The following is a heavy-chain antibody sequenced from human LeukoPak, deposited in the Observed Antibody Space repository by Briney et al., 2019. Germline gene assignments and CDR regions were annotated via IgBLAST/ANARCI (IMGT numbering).Heavy chain of an antibody. Sequence: GRSLRLSCAASGFTFSSYAVHWVRQAPGKGLEWVAVISYDGSNKYYADSVKGRFTISRDNSKNTLYLQMNSLRAEDTAVYYCARDPQDIVVVVAAKGGYYYGMDVWGQGTTVTVSS. D-gene: IGHD2-15*01. CDR3: ARDPQDIVVVVAAKGGYYYGMDV. CDR2: ISYDGSNK. V-gene: IGHV3-30-3*01. CDR1: GFTFSSYA. J-gene: IGHJ6*02.